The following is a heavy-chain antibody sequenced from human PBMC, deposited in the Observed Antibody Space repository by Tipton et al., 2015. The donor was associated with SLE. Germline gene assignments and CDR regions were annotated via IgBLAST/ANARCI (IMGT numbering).Heavy chain of an antibody. D-gene: IGHD7-27*01. CDR2: IGIDSDGTRT. CDR1: GFTFSNYG. J-gene: IGHJ4*02. V-gene: IGHV3-74*01. CDR3: ARENWAPVDY. Sequence: GSLRLSCAASGFTFSNYGMSWVRQAPGKGLEWVSGIGIDSDGTRTIYADSVRGRFTISRDNAKNTLYFQMNSLRAEDTAVYYCARENWAPVDYWGQGILVTVSS.